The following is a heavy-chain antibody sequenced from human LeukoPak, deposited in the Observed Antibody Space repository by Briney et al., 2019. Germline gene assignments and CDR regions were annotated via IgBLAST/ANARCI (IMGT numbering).Heavy chain of an antibody. V-gene: IGHV3-30*18. D-gene: IGHD4-17*01. CDR1: LFNLSRYE. Sequence: GGSLRLSCAASLFNLSRYEMHPVGQAPGKGLEWVAVISYDGSNKYYADSVKGRFTISRDNSKNTLYLQMNSLRAEDTAVYYCANDYGDYGGDYWGQGTLVTVS. J-gene: IGHJ4*02. CDR2: ISYDGSNK. CDR3: ANDYGDYGGDY.